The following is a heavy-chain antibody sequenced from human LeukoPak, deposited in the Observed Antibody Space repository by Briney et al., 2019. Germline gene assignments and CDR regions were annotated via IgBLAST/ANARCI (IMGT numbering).Heavy chain of an antibody. Sequence: HPGGSLRLSCAASGFTFSGSAMHWVRQASGKGLEWVGRIRSKANSYATAYAASVKGRFTISRDDSKNTAYLQMNSLKTEDTAVYYCTMGSTSKLDYWGQGTLVTVSS. CDR3: TMGSTSKLDY. V-gene: IGHV3-73*01. CDR1: GFTFSGSA. D-gene: IGHD2-2*01. J-gene: IGHJ4*02. CDR2: IRSKANSYAT.